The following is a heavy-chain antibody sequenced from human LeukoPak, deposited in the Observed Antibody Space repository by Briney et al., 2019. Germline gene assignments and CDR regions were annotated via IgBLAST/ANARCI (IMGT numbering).Heavy chain of an antibody. CDR2: ISSSSYI. J-gene: IGHJ4*02. Sequence: PGGSLRLSCAASGFTFSSYSMNWVRQAPGKGLEWVSSISSSSYIYYADSVKGRFTISRDNSKNTLYLQMNSLRAEDTAVYYCAKDRWDYYDSSGYVDYWGQGTLVTVSS. D-gene: IGHD3-22*01. CDR1: GFTFSSYS. CDR3: AKDRWDYYDSSGYVDY. V-gene: IGHV3-21*04.